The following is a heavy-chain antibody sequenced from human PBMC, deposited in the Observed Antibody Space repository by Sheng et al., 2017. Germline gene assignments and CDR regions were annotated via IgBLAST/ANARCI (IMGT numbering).Heavy chain of an antibody. CDR1: GLTFNTYG. J-gene: IGHJ6*03. Sequence: EVQLVESGGNLAQPGGTLRLSCVASGLTFNTYGMTWVRQAPHKGLEWVSTISGSGSKTFYADSVRGRFTISRDNFKNTLFLQITRLRIEDTAVYYCVKGKYDFGRVNPRYEYHYMDVWGKGTTVIVSS. CDR2: ISGSGSKT. D-gene: IGHD3-3*01. V-gene: IGHV3-23*04. CDR3: VKGKYDFGRVNPRYEYHYMDV.